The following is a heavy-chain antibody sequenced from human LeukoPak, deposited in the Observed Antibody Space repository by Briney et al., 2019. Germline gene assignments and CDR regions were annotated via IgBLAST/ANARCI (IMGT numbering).Heavy chain of an antibody. CDR2: ISSSGSTT. J-gene: IGHJ4*02. D-gene: IGHD4-17*01. CDR3: ARDYGDSLFDY. Sequence: GGSLRLSCAASGFTFSDYYMSWIRQAPGKGLEWVSYISSSGSTTYYADSVKGRFTISRGNAKNSLYLQMNSLRAEDTAVYYCARDYGDSLFDYWGQGTLVTVSS. CDR1: GFTFSDYY. V-gene: IGHV3-11*01.